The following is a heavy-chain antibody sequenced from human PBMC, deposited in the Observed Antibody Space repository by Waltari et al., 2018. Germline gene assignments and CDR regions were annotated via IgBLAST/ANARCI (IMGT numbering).Heavy chain of an antibody. CDR2: IYTSGST. J-gene: IGHJ4*02. CDR3: AREAAADRDY. D-gene: IGHD6-13*01. CDR1: GGSISSGSYY. Sequence: QVQLQESGPGLVKPSQTLSLTCTVSGGSISSGSYYWSWIRQPAGKGLEWIGRIYTSGSTNYNPSLKSRVTISVDTSKNQFSLKLSSVTAADTAVYYCAREAAADRDYWGQGTLVTVSS. V-gene: IGHV4-61*02.